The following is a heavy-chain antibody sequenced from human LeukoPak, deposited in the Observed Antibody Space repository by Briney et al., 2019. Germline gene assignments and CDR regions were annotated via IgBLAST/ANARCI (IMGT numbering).Heavy chain of an antibody. J-gene: IGHJ4*02. Sequence: ASVKASCKASGYTFTGYYMHWVRQAPGQGLEWMGIINPSGGSTSYAQKFQGRVTMTRDMSTSTVYMELSSLRSEDTAVYYCAIIRRSIFGFDYWGQGTLVTVSS. CDR3: AIIRRSIFGFDY. CDR2: INPSGGST. V-gene: IGHV1-46*01. CDR1: GYTFTGYY. D-gene: IGHD3-3*02.